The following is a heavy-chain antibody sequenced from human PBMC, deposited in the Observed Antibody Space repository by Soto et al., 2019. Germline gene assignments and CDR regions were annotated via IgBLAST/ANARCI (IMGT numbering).Heavy chain of an antibody. J-gene: IGHJ4*01. CDR3: ARALSDYNILTASHY. D-gene: IGHD3-9*01. V-gene: IGHV3-30*03. CDR2: ISYDGSLR. CDR1: GFTFYSYG. Sequence: QVQLVESGGGVVQPGRSLRVSCEASGFTFYSYGIQWVRQAPGKGLEWVAVISYDGSLRYYTDSVKGRFTISRDNSRNTVFLQMDSLRPEDTAMYYCARALSDYNILTASHYWGRGTLVTVSS.